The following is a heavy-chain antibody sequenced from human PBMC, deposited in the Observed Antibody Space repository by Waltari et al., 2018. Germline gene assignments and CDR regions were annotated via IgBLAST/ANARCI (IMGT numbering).Heavy chain of an antibody. Sequence: EVQLVESGGAVAQPGGSLKLSCAGSGIMFGDNTMHWVRQAPGTCFHGVSLSSGDCGRVYYRESVKCRFIISRDNSKHFLHLQMNSLRSEDTATYYCTKDQEPTASWGYGMDGWGHGTTVTVSS. J-gene: IGHJ6*02. V-gene: IGHV3-43*01. CDR2: SSGDCGRV. CDR1: GIMFGDNT. CDR3: TKDQEPTASWGYGMDG. D-gene: IGHD5-18*01.